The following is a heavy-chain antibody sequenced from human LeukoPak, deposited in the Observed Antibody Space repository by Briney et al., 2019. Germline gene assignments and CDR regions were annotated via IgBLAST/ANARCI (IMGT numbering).Heavy chain of an antibody. J-gene: IGHJ6*02. V-gene: IGHV4-59*01. CDR2: IYYSGTT. CDR1: GGSISGYY. D-gene: IGHD5-12*01. Sequence: SETLSLTCTVSGGSISGYYWGWIRQSPGKGLEWIGYIYYSGTTTYNPTFKGRVTISVDTSKNQFSLNLSSVTAADTAVYYCASGGYDSSYYYGMDVWGQGTTVTVSS. CDR3: ASGGYDSSYYYGMDV.